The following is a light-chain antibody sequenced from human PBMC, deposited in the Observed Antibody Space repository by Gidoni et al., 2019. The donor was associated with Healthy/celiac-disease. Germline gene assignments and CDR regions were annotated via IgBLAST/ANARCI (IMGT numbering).Light chain of an antibody. CDR1: AFPKQY. CDR2: KDS. V-gene: IGLV3-25*03. Sequence: SSELPQPPSVSVSPGQTARITCSGDAFPKQYAYWYQQKPGQAPALVIYKDSERPSGIPERFFGASSGTTVTLTISGVQAEDEADYYGQSADSSGTLEVFGGGTKLTVL. J-gene: IGLJ3*02. CDR3: QSADSSGTLEV.